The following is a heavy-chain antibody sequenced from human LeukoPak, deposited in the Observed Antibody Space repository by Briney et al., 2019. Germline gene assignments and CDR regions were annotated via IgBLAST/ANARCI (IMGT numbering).Heavy chain of an antibody. CDR3: ARDQLSAYGDYEGDY. D-gene: IGHD4-17*01. CDR2: INPNSGGT. CDR1: GYTLTGYY. J-gene: IGHJ4*02. V-gene: IGHV1-2*02. Sequence: GASVKVSCKASGYTLTGYYMHWVRQAPGQGLEWMGWINPNSGGTNYAQKFQGRVTMTRDTSISTAYTELSRLRSDDTAVYYCARDQLSAYGDYEGDYWGQGTLVTVSS.